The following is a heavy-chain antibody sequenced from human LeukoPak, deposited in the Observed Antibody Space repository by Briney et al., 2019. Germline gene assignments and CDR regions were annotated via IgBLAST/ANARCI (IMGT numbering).Heavy chain of an antibody. CDR3: ARHVIQDTAMATRYCYYYYMDV. J-gene: IGHJ6*03. V-gene: IGHV4-38-2*01. Sequence: SETLSLTCAVSGYSISSGYYWGWIRQPPGKGLEWIGSIYHSGSTYYNPSLKSRVTISVDTSKNQFSLKLSSVTAADTAVYYCARHVIQDTAMATRYCYYYYMDVWGKGTTVTVSS. D-gene: IGHD5-18*01. CDR1: GYSISSGYY. CDR2: IYHSGST.